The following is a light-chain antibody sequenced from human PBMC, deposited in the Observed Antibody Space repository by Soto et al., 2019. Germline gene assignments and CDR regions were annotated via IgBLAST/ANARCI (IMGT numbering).Light chain of an antibody. V-gene: IGKV3-20*01. CDR1: QRVSSSY. Sequence: EIVLTQSPGTLSLSPGERATLSCRASQRVSSSYLACYQQKPGQAPRLLIYGASSRATGIPDRFSGSGSGTDFTLTISRLEPEDFPVYYCQQYGSSPPTFGQGTKVEIK. CDR3: QQYGSSPPT. CDR2: GAS. J-gene: IGKJ1*01.